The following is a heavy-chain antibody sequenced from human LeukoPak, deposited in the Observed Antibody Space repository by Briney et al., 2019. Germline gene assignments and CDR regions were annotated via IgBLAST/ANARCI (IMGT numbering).Heavy chain of an antibody. CDR1: GGTFSSYA. Sequence: SVEVSCKASGGTFSSYAISWVRQAPGQGLEWMGGIIPIFGTANYAQKFQGRVTITTDESTSTAYMELSSLRSEDTAVYYCARNEQLFRHSDYYYYMDVWGKGTTVTVSS. CDR3: ARNEQLFRHSDYYYYMDV. CDR2: IIPIFGTA. V-gene: IGHV1-69*05. J-gene: IGHJ6*03. D-gene: IGHD2-21*01.